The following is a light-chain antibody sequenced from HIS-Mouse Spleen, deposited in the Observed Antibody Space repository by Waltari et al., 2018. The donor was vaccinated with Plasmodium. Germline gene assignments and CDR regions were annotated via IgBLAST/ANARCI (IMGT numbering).Light chain of an antibody. CDR3: YSTDSSGNHRV. CDR1: AFPKKY. Sequence: SYELTQPPSVSVSQGQTARITCSGDAFPKKYAYWDQQKSGQAPVLVIYEDSKRPSGIPESVAGAISGTMATLTISGAQVEDEADYYCYSTDSSGNHRVFGGGTKLTVL. V-gene: IGLV3-10*01. J-gene: IGLJ3*02. CDR2: EDS.